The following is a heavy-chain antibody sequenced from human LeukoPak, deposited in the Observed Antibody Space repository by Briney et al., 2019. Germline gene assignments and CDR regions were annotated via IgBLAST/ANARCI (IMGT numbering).Heavy chain of an antibody. V-gene: IGHV4-61*08. CDR2: IYTSGST. J-gene: IGHJ4*02. CDR1: GGSVSSADYY. D-gene: IGHD3-22*01. CDR3: ARSPAYSYDSSGYAPFDY. Sequence: PSETLSLTCTVSGGSVSSADYYWSWIRQPPGKGLEWIGYIYTSGSTNYNPSLKSRVTISVDTSKNQFSLKLSSVTAADTAVYYCARSPAYSYDSSGYAPFDYWGQGTLVTVSS.